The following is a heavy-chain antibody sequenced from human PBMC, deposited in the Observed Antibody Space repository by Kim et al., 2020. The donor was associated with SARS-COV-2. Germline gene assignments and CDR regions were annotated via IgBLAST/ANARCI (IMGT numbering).Heavy chain of an antibody. D-gene: IGHD3-22*01. CDR3: ARSPALVVVIRHFDY. Sequence: SETLSLTCAVYGGSFSGYYWSWIRQPPGKGLEWIGEINHSGSTNYNPSLKSRVTISVDTSKNQFSLKLSSVTAADTAVYYCARSPALVVVIRHFDYWGQGTLVTVSS. J-gene: IGHJ4*02. CDR2: INHSGST. CDR1: GGSFSGYY. V-gene: IGHV4-34*01.